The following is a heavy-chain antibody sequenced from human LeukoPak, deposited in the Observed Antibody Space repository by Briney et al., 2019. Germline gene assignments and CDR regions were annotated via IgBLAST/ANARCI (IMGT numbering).Heavy chain of an antibody. CDR3: ARPHYGDYSFDY. J-gene: IGHJ4*02. CDR2: IYYSGIT. V-gene: IGHV4-39*01. D-gene: IGHD4-17*01. CDR1: GGSISSNPYY. Sequence: SKTLSLTCTVSGGSISSNPYYWGWLRQPPGKGLEWIGSIYYSGITYYNPSLKSRVTISGATSKNQFSLKLTSVTAADTAVYYCARPHYGDYSFDYWGQGTLVTVSS.